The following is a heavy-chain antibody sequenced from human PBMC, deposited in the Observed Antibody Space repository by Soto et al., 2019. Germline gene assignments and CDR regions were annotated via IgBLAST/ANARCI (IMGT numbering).Heavy chain of an antibody. CDR1: ADSVSSNSAA. V-gene: IGHV6-1*01. CDR2: TYYRSKWYN. Sequence: SQTLSLTCAISADSVSSNSAAWNWIRQSPSRGLEWLGRTYYRSKWYNDYAVSVKSRITINPDTSKNQFSLQLNSVTPEDTAVYYCARDEKAVAGTTLYYYYGMDVWGQGTTVTVSS. D-gene: IGHD6-19*01. CDR3: ARDEKAVAGTTLYYYYGMDV. J-gene: IGHJ6*02.